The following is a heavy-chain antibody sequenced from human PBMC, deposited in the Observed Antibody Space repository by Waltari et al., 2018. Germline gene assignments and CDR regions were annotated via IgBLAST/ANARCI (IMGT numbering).Heavy chain of an antibody. CDR2: MNPNSGNT. D-gene: IGHD3-22*01. V-gene: IGHV1-8*01. J-gene: IGHJ4*02. CDR3: ARAYDYYDSSGYWRVDY. Sequence: QVQLVQSGAEVKKPGASVKVSCKASGYTFTSYDINWVRQATGQGLEWMGWMNPNSGNTGYAQKVQGRVNRTRNTSISTAYMELSSLRSEDTAVYYCARAYDYYDSSGYWRVDYWGQGTLVTVSS. CDR1: GYTFTSYD.